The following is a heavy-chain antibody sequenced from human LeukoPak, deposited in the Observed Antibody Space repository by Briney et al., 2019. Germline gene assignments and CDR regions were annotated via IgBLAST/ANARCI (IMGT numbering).Heavy chain of an antibody. J-gene: IGHJ4*02. Sequence: ATVKVSCKASGYTFTGYYMHWVRQAPGQGLEWMGRINPNSGGTNYAQKFQGRVTMTRDTSISTAYMELSRLRSDDTAVYYCAILKKSGSYAYFDYWGQGTQVTVSS. CDR1: GYTFTGYY. D-gene: IGHD1-26*01. V-gene: IGHV1-2*06. CDR3: AILKKSGSYAYFDY. CDR2: INPNSGGT.